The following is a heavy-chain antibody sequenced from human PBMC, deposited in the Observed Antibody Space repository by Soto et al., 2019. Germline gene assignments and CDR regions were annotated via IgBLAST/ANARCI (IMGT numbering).Heavy chain of an antibody. CDR1: GYPVTAYY. Sequence: QLHLVQSGAVVKKPGASVTVSCSASGYPVTAYYMHWVRQAPGRGLEWMGGINPATGAAKYTQTFQGRVTLTRDMSTRTGFMELSGLTSEDTAVFFWARGGGVGVAGSAAFDMWGQGTLVTVSS. V-gene: IGHV1-2*02. CDR2: INPATGAA. D-gene: IGHD3-3*01. J-gene: IGHJ3*02. CDR3: ARGGGVGVAGSAAFDM.